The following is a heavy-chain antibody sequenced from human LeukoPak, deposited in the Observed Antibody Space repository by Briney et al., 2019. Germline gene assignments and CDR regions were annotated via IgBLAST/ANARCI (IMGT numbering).Heavy chain of an antibody. CDR3: GRSNQADDY. CDR1: GFTFRSYW. V-gene: IGHV3-74*01. D-gene: IGHD1-14*01. J-gene: IGHJ4*02. CDR2: INAGGSST. Sequence: GGSLRLSCAASGFTFRSYWMRCVRQVPGKGLVWVSRINAGGSSTTYSDSVRGGFTISRDNAKNTLYLQMYSLRADDTGVYYCGRSNQADDYWGQGTLVTVSS.